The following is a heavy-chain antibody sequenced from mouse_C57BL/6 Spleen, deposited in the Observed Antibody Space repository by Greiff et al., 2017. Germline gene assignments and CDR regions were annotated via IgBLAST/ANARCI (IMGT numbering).Heavy chain of an antibody. CDR1: GFTFSSYA. J-gene: IGHJ2*01. Sequence: VQLKESGGGLVKPGGSLKLSCAASGFTFSSYAMSWVRQTPEKRLEWVASISDGGSYTYYPDNVKGRFTISRDNAKNNLYLQMSHLKSEDTAMYYCARAYDYDDGFDYWGQGTTLTVSS. D-gene: IGHD2-4*01. CDR3: ARAYDYDDGFDY. V-gene: IGHV5-4*01. CDR2: ISDGGSYT.